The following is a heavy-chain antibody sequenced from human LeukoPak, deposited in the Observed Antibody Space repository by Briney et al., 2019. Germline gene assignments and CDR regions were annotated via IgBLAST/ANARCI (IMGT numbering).Heavy chain of an antibody. Sequence: GGSLRLSCAASGFTFSSYWMSWVRQAPGKGLEWVSSISSGSTYIYYADSVKGRFTISRDNGRNSLYLQMNSLRAEDTAVYYCAREGLNGGYGSYWGQGTLVTVSS. CDR1: GFTFSSYW. V-gene: IGHV3-21*01. D-gene: IGHD3-10*01. CDR2: ISSGSTYI. CDR3: AREGLNGGYGSY. J-gene: IGHJ4*02.